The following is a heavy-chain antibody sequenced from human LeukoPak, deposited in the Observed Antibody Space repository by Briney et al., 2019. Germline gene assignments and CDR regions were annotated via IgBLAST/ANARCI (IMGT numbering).Heavy chain of an antibody. CDR1: VYSVSSGYY. D-gene: IGHD3-22*01. CDR2: IYHSGST. J-gene: IGHJ4*02. V-gene: IGHV4-38-2*02. Sequence: SETLSLTCTVSVYSVSSGYYWGWIRQSPGKGLEWIGSIYHSGSTYYSPSLRSRITISVDTSKNQFSLKLSSVTAADTAVYYCAREDYYDSSGYYLDCWGQGTLVTVSS. CDR3: AREDYYDSSGYYLDC.